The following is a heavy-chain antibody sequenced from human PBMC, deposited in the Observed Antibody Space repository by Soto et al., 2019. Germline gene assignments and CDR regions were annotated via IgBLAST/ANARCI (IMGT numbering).Heavy chain of an antibody. D-gene: IGHD3-16*01. CDR1: GGSISGDYY. J-gene: IGHJ4*02. V-gene: IGHV4-30-4*08. CDR2: IYYSGSS. CDR3: AMGGGRWPGYFDS. Sequence: SETLSLTCSVSGGSISGDYYWSWIRQSPEKGLEWIGYIYYSGSSYSNPALQSRLSMSLDTSKNQFSLKLRSVTAADTAVYYWAMGGGRWPGYFDSWGQGARVTVSS.